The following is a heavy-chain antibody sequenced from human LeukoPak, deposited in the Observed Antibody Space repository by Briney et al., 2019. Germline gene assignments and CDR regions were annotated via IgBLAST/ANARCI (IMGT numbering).Heavy chain of an antibody. CDR1: GGSISSYY. V-gene: IGHV4-34*01. Sequence: SETLSLTCTVSGGSISSYYWSWIRQPPGKGLEWIGEINHSGSTNYNPSLKSRVTISVDTSKNQFSLKLSSVTAADTAVYYCARGNRIVVVVAATRWNWFDPWGQGTLVTVSS. CDR2: INHSGST. J-gene: IGHJ5*02. D-gene: IGHD2-15*01. CDR3: ARGNRIVVVVAATRWNWFDP.